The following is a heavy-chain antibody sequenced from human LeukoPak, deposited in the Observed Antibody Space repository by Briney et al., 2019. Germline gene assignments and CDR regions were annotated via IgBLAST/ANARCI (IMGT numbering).Heavy chain of an antibody. CDR1: GFTFSSYA. Sequence: GGSLRLSCAASGFTFSSYAMHWARQAPGKGLEWVSYISSSSSTIYYADSVKGRFTISRDNAKNSLYLQMNSLRAEDTAVYYCAGAMVRGVIRHYYYYYMDVWGKGTTVTVSS. J-gene: IGHJ6*03. CDR3: AGAMVRGVIRHYYYYYMDV. V-gene: IGHV3-48*01. CDR2: ISSSSSTI. D-gene: IGHD3-10*01.